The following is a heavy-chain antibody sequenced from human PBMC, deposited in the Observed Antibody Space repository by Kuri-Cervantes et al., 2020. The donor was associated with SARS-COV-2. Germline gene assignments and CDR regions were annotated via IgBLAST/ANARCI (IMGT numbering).Heavy chain of an antibody. J-gene: IGHJ6*02. CDR3: ARERYGDYVSPYQYYGMDV. D-gene: IGHD4-17*01. Sequence: GGSLRLSCAASGLTVRSNYMSWVRQAPRKGLEWVSVIYSGGSIYYADSVKGRFTISRDSSKNMLYLQMNSLRAEDTAVYYCARERYGDYVSPYQYYGMDVWGQGTTVTVSS. CDR2: IYSGGSI. V-gene: IGHV3-53*01. CDR1: GLTVRSNY.